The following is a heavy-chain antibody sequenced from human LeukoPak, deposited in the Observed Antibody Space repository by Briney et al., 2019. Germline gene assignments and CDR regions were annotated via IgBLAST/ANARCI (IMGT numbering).Heavy chain of an antibody. CDR1: GYTFISYY. D-gene: IGHD3-3*02. J-gene: IGHJ4*02. CDR3: ARELEGGTLAFFGY. Sequence: GASVTVSCKASGYTFISYYIHWVRQAPGQALEWMGIINPSGGSTNYARKFQDRVTMTRDMSTSTVDMELSSLRSDDTAVYYCARELEGGTLAFFGYWGQGTLVTVSS. V-gene: IGHV1-46*01. CDR2: INPSGGST.